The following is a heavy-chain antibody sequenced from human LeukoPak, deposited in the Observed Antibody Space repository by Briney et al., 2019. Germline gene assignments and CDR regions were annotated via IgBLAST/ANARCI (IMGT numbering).Heavy chain of an antibody. CDR1: GFTFSSYT. D-gene: IGHD2-2*01. CDR3: AKAYCSSTSCPFDP. J-gene: IGHJ5*02. CDR2: ISGSGGST. V-gene: IGHV3-23*01. Sequence: PGGSLRLSCAASGFTFSSYTLNWVRQAPGKGLEWVSAISGSGGSTYYADSVKGRFTISRDNSKNTLYLQMNSLRAEDTAVYYCAKAYCSSTSCPFDPWGQGTLVTVSS.